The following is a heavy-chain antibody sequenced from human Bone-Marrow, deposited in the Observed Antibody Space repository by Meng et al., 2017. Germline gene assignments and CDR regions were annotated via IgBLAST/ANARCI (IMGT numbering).Heavy chain of an antibody. CDR3: ARLIRGVDTAMPGNNDAFDI. Sequence: SVKVSCKASGGTFSSYTISWVRQAPGQGLEWMGRIIPILGIANYAQKFQGRVTITADESTSTAYMELSSLRSEDTAVYYCARLIRGVDTAMPGNNDAFDIWGQGTMVTVSS. J-gene: IGHJ3*02. CDR1: GGTFSSYT. V-gene: IGHV1-69*02. CDR2: IIPILGIA. D-gene: IGHD5-18*01.